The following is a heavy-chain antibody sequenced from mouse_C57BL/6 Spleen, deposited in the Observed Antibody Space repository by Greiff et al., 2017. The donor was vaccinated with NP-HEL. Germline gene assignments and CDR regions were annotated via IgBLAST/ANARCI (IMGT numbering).Heavy chain of an antibody. J-gene: IGHJ3*01. D-gene: IGHD1-1*01. CDR1: GYTFTDYE. Sequence: QVQLKESGAELVRPGASVTLSCKASGYTFTDYEMHWVKQTPVHGLEWIGAIDPETGGTAYNQKFKGKAILTADKSSSTAYMELRSLTSEVSAVYDCTVCYGSPFAYWGQGTLVTVSA. CDR2: IDPETGGT. CDR3: TVCYGSPFAY. V-gene: IGHV1-15*01.